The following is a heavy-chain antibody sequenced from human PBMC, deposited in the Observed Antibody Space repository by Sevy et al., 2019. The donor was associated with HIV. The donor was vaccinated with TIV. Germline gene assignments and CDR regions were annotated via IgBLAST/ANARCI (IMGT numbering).Heavy chain of an antibody. CDR1: GFTFRNYA. D-gene: IGHD4-17*01. V-gene: IGHV3-23*01. J-gene: IGHJ3*02. CDR2: ISGPGALT. Sequence: GGSLRLSCAASGFTFRNYAMSYVRQTPGKGLEWVSSISGPGALTYYADSVKGRFTISRDNSKNTLFLQMNRLRAEDTALYYCARGDEPATDYADYVPNAFDIWGQGTMVTVS. CDR3: ARGDEPATDYADYVPNAFDI.